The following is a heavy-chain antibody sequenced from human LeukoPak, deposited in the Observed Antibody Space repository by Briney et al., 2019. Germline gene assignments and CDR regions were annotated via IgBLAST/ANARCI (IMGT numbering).Heavy chain of an antibody. Sequence: ASVKVSCKASGYTFTSYGISWVRQAPGQGLEWMGWISAYNGNTNYAQKFQGRVTITTDESTSTAYMELSSLRPEDTAVYYCARDGEGNYDFWSGYRYWGQGTLVTVSS. J-gene: IGHJ4*02. D-gene: IGHD3-3*01. CDR1: GYTFTSYG. CDR2: ISAYNGNT. V-gene: IGHV1-18*01. CDR3: ARDGEGNYDFWSGYRY.